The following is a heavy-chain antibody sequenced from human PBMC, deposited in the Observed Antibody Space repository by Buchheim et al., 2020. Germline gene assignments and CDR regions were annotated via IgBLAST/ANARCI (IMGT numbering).Heavy chain of an antibody. CDR1: GDSISSYY. J-gene: IGHJ4*02. D-gene: IGHD2-2*01. V-gene: IGHV4-59*01. CDR2: IYYSGST. CDR3: VRYCSRTPCPNLGFDY. Sequence: QVQLQESGPGLVKPSETLSLTCSVSGDSISSYYWTWIRQSPGKGLEWIGYIYYSGSTNYIPSLKSRVTISVDTSKNQFSLKLSSVTAADTAVYYCVRYCSRTPCPNLGFDYWGQGTL.